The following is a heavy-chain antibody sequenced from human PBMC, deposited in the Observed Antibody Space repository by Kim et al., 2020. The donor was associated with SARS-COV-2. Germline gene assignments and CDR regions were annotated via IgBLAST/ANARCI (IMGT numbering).Heavy chain of an antibody. CDR3: AKDGSPWVFGGVMSPRGVYYYYGMDV. V-gene: IGHV3-23*01. CDR1: GFTFSSYA. Sequence: GGSLRLSCAASGFTFSSYAMSWVRQAPGKGLEWVSAISGSGGSTYYADSVKGRFTISRDNSKNTLYLQMNSLRAEDTAVYYCAKDGSPWVFGGVMSPRGVYYYYGMDVWGQGTTVTVSS. J-gene: IGHJ6*02. CDR2: ISGSGGST. D-gene: IGHD3-16*01.